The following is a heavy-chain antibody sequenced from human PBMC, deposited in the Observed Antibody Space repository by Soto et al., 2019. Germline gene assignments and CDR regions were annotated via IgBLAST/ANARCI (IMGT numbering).Heavy chain of an antibody. Sequence: QVQLVESGGGVVQPGRSLRLSCAASGFTFSSYGMHWVRQAPGKGLEWVAVISYDGSNKYYADSVKGRFTISRDNSKNTLYLQMNGLRAEDTAVYYCAKVSSGMDVWGQGTTVTVSS. V-gene: IGHV3-30*18. D-gene: IGHD6-6*01. J-gene: IGHJ6*02. CDR3: AKVSSGMDV. CDR2: ISYDGSNK. CDR1: GFTFSSYG.